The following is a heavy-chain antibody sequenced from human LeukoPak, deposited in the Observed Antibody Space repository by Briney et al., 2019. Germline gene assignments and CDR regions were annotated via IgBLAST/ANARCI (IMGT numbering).Heavy chain of an antibody. CDR3: AKDLLYYYGSGDAFDI. V-gene: IGHV3-23*01. D-gene: IGHD3-10*01. CDR2: ISGSGGST. Sequence: GGSLRLSCAASGFTFSSYAMSWVRQAPGKGLEWVSAISGSGGSTYYADSVKGRFTISRDNSKNTLYLQMNSLRAEDTAVYYCAKDLLYYYGSGDAFDIWGRGTMVTVSS. J-gene: IGHJ3*02. CDR1: GFTFSSYA.